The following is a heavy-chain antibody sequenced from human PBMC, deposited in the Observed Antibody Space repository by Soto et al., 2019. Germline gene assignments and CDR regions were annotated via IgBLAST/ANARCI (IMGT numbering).Heavy chain of an antibody. CDR2: INHSGST. CDR1: GGSFSGYY. Sequence: SETLSLTCAVYGGSFSGYYWSWIRQPPGKGLEWIGEINHSGSTNYNPSLKSRVTISVDTSKNQFSLKLSSVTAADTAVYYCARGLYSSSSGLFDYWGQGTLVTVSS. D-gene: IGHD6-6*01. V-gene: IGHV4-34*01. CDR3: ARGLYSSSSGLFDY. J-gene: IGHJ4*02.